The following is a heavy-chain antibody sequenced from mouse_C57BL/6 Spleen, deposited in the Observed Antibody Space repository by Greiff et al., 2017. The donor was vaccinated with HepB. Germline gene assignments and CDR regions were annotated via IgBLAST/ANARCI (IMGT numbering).Heavy chain of an antibody. D-gene: IGHD2-5*01. CDR2: IYPGDGDT. CDR3: ARSGSNPYWYFDV. CDR1: GYAFSSFW. J-gene: IGHJ1*03. V-gene: IGHV1-80*01. Sequence: QVQLKESGAELVKPGASVKIFCKASGYAFSSFWMNWVKQRPGKGLELVGQIYPGDGDTNYNGKFKGKATLTADKSSSTTYMQLSSLTYEDAAVYGCARSGSNPYWYFDVWGTGTTVTVSS.